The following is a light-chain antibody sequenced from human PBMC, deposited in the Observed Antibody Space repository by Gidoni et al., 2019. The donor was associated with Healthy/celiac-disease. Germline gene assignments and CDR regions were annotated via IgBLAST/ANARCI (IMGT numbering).Light chain of an antibody. Sequence: ALHLTQSPSSLSASVGDRVTITCRASQGISSALAWYQQKPGKAPKLLIYDASSLESGVPSRFSGSGSGTDFTLTISSLQPEDFATYYCQQFNSYPFTFGPGTKVEIK. CDR2: DAS. J-gene: IGKJ3*01. CDR1: QGISSA. V-gene: IGKV1-13*02. CDR3: QQFNSYPFT.